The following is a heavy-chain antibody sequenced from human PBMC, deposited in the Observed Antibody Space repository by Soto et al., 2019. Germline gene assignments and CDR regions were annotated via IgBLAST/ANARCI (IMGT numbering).Heavy chain of an antibody. CDR1: GFSLGDFGEG. CDR2: IYWNDDE. J-gene: IGHJ5*02. V-gene: IGHV2-5*01. CDR3: AHGRRCCGSGGT. Sequence: QITLEESGPTLVKPTQTITLTCSFSGFSLGDFGEGVGWVRQPPGAALEWLALIYWNDDERYNPSLASRLTTSKDTSKNQVVLTMPNMDPLDTATFHCAHGRRCCGSGGTWGQGTLVTVSS. D-gene: IGHD2-21*01.